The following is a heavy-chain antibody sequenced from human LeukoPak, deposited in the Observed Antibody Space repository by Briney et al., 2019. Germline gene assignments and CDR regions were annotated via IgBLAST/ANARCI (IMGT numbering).Heavy chain of an antibody. J-gene: IGHJ4*02. CDR3: ARYSSGWYYFDY. D-gene: IGHD6-19*01. CDR2: IYRSGST. Sequence: SETLSLTCAVSRGSISSNTWWSWVRQPPGKGLEWIGEIYRSGSTHYNPSLKSRVTISVDKTKNQFSLKLTSVTAADTAVYYCARYSSGWYYFDYWGQGTLVTVSS. CDR1: RGSISSNTW. V-gene: IGHV4-4*02.